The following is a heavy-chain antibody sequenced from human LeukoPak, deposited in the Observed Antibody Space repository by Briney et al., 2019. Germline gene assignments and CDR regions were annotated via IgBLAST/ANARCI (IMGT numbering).Heavy chain of an antibody. CDR1: GYTFTGYY. J-gene: IGHJ3*02. V-gene: IGHV1-2*02. Sequence: ASVKVSCKASGYTFTGYYMHWVRQAPGQGLEWMGWINPNGGGTNYAQKFQGRVTMTRDTSISTAYMELSRLRSDDTAVYYCASTTGTTQSDAFDIWGQETMVTVSS. D-gene: IGHD1-1*01. CDR3: ASTTGTTQSDAFDI. CDR2: INPNGGGT.